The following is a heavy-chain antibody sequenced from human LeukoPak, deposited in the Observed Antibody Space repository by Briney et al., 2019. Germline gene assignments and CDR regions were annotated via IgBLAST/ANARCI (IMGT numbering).Heavy chain of an antibody. CDR1: GFTFSNAW. D-gene: IGHD4-17*01. J-gene: IGHJ4*02. Sequence: GGSLRLSCAASGFTFSNAWMSWVRQAPGKGLEWVGRIKSKTDGGTTDYAAPVKGRFTISRDDSKNTLYLQMNSLKTEDTAVYCCTTVDYGDSRFDYWGQGTLVTVSS. V-gene: IGHV3-15*01. CDR2: IKSKTDGGTT. CDR3: TTVDYGDSRFDY.